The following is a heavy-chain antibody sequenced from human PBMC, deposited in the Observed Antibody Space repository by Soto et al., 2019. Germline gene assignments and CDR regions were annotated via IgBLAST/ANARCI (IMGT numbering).Heavy chain of an antibody. D-gene: IGHD3-10*01. CDR3: ARGPYGSGSPIAPYYFDY. Sequence: EVQLVESGGGLVQPGGSLRLSCAASGFTFSSYDMHWVRQATGKGLEWVSAIGTAGDTYYPGSVKGRFTISRENAKNSLCLQMNNLRAGDTAVYYCARGPYGSGSPIAPYYFDYWGQGTLVTVSS. CDR2: IGTAGDT. V-gene: IGHV3-13*01. CDR1: GFTFSSYD. J-gene: IGHJ4*02.